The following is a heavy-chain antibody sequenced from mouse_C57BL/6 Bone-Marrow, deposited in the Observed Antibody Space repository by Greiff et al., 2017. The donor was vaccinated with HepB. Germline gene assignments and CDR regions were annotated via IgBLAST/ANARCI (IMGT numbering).Heavy chain of an antibody. J-gene: IGHJ3*01. CDR2: IYPRSGNN. Sequence: VQLQQSGAELARPGASVKLSCKASGYTFTSYGISWVKQRTGQGLEWIGEIYPRSGNNYYNEKFKGKATLTADKSSSTAYMELRSLTSEDSAVYFCARNYYGNLPAYWGQGTLVTVSA. V-gene: IGHV1-81*01. CDR3: ARNYYGNLPAY. CDR1: GYTFTSYG. D-gene: IGHD2-1*01.